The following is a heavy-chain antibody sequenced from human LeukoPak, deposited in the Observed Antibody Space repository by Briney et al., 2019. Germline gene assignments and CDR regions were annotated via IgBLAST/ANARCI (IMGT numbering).Heavy chain of an antibody. J-gene: IGHJ4*02. D-gene: IGHD2-2*01. CDR1: GFTFSSYS. V-gene: IGHV3-21*01. Sequence: PGGSLRLSCAASGFTFSSYSMNWVRQAPGKGLEWVSSISSSSSYIYYADSVKGRFTISRDNAKNSLYLQMNSLRAEDTAVYYCAADIVVVPAAIGGSFDYWSQGTLVTVSS. CDR2: ISSSSSYI. CDR3: AADIVVVPAAIGGSFDY.